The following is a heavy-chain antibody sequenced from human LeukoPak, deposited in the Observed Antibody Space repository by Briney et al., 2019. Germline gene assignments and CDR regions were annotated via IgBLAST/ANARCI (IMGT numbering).Heavy chain of an antibody. CDR2: ISGSGGST. Sequence: ETLSLTCAVYGGSFSGYYWSWVRQAPGKGLEWVSAISGSGGSTYYADSVKGRFTISRDNSKNTLYLQMNSLRAEDTAVYYCAKVKGTVVTVLDYWGQGTLVTVSS. J-gene: IGHJ4*02. D-gene: IGHD4-23*01. V-gene: IGHV3-23*01. CDR1: GGSFSGYY. CDR3: AKVKGTVVTVLDY.